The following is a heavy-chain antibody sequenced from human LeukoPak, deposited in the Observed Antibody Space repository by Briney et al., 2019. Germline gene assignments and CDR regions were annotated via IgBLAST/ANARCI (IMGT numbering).Heavy chain of an antibody. CDR1: GLTFSSYG. J-gene: IGHJ6*02. CDR3: AKGYGMDV. Sequence: PGGSLRLSCAASGLTFSSYGMHWVRQAPGKGLEWVAVISYDGSNKYYADSVKGRFTISRDNSKNTLYLQMNSLRAEDTAVYYCAKGYGMDVWGQGTTVTVSS. V-gene: IGHV3-30*18. CDR2: ISYDGSNK.